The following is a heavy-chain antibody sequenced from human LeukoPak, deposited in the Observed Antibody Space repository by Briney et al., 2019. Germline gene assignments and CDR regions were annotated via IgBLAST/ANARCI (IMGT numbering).Heavy chain of an antibody. D-gene: IGHD2-15*01. Sequence: GGTLRLSCAASGFTFSSHGMNWVRQAPGKGLEWVSGSSSIGGRTYYADSVKGRFTVTRDNSRNTLYLQMNSLRAEDTAVYYCAKVRLGYCSGGSCSRGGTPMDVWGKGTTVTISS. J-gene: IGHJ6*03. CDR1: GFTFSSHG. V-gene: IGHV3-23*01. CDR2: SSSIGGRT. CDR3: AKVRLGYCSGGSCSRGGTPMDV.